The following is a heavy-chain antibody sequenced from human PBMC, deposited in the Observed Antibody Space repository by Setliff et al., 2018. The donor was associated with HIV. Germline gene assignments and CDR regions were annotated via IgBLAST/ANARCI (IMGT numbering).Heavy chain of an antibody. J-gene: IGHJ5*02. Sequence: SVKVSCKASGGTFSSYVISWVRQAPGQGLEWMGGIIPIFGTANYAQEFQGRVTITADESTSTAYMELSSLRSDDTAVYYCARDFSGQQLVGGWFDPWGQGTLVTVS. V-gene: IGHV1-69*13. CDR1: GGTFSSYV. CDR3: ARDFSGQQLVGGWFDP. CDR2: IIPIFGTA. D-gene: IGHD6-13*01.